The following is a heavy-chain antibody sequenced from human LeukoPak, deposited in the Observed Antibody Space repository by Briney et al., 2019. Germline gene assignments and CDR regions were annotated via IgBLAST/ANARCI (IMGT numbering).Heavy chain of an antibody. CDR1: GYTFTSYD. CDR3: ASSGGHYDSSGYGGAFDI. V-gene: IGHV1-8*01. Sequence: ASVKVSCKASGYTFTSYDINWVRQATGQGLEWMGWMNPNSGNTGYAQKFQGRVTITTDESTSTAYMELSSLRSEDTAVYYCASSGGHYDSSGYGGAFDIWGQGTMVTVSS. D-gene: IGHD3-22*01. CDR2: MNPNSGNT. J-gene: IGHJ3*02.